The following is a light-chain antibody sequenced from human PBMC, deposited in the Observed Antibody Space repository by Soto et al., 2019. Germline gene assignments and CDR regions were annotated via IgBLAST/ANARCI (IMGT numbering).Light chain of an antibody. Sequence: QSVLTQPPSASGTPGQRVTISCSGSSSHIGREHVNWYQQDPGTAPKLLIYANNQRPSGVPDRFSVSKSGTSASLAIGGLQSEDEADYYCAAWDDSLKGWVFGGGTKLTVL. CDR1: SSHIGREH. CDR3: AAWDDSLKGWV. V-gene: IGLV1-44*01. J-gene: IGLJ3*02. CDR2: ANN.